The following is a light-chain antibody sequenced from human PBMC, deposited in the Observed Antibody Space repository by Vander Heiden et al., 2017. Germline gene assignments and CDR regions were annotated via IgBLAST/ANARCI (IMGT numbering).Light chain of an antibody. CDR1: SSDVGGYNY. CDR3: SSYTSSSTLYV. J-gene: IGLJ1*01. Sequence: QSALTQPASVSGSPGQSITIPCPGTSSDVGGYNYVSWYQQHPGKAPKLMIYEVSNRPSGVSNRFSGSKSGNTASLTISGLQAEDEADYYCSSYTSSSTLYVFGTGTKVTVL. CDR2: EVS. V-gene: IGLV2-14*01.